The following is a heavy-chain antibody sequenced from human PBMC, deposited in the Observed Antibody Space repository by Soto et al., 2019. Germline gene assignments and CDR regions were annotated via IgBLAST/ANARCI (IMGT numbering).Heavy chain of an antibody. CDR3: VGSLMSRAMESFGY. Sequence: SDTRSLTGSVSPGLLSRYYWGWVRQSPQEGLQWIAHISYTVDASYNPSLKGRVSISLDTSTNQIALRLMSVTAAATAEYYCVGSLMSRAMESFGYWGQGTLVTVS. D-gene: IGHD5-18*01. J-gene: IGHJ4*02. CDR1: PGLLSRYY. V-gene: IGHV4-59*07. CDR2: ISYTVDA.